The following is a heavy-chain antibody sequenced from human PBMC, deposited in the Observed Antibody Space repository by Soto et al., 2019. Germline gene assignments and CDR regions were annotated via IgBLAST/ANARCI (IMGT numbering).Heavy chain of an antibody. CDR3: GAPPGGGGY. Sequence: EVQLVESGGGLIQPGGSLRLSCAVSGFTVSNNYMSWVRQAPGKGLEGVSVIYSGGYTAYGDSVKGRFTISRDNSKNTPFPQKTRPRARDPAVFFWGAPPGGGGYWGQGTLVTVSS. J-gene: IGHJ4*02. CDR1: GFTVSNNY. D-gene: IGHD3-10*01. V-gene: IGHV3-53*01. CDR2: IYSGGYT.